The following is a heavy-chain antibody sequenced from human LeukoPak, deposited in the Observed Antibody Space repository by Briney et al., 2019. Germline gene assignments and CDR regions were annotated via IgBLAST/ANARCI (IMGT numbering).Heavy chain of an antibody. CDR3: ARGPLYCSSTSCTHYYYYYMDV. J-gene: IGHJ6*03. CDR1: GGSFSGYY. D-gene: IGHD2-2*01. CDR2: INHSGST. V-gene: IGHV4-34*01. Sequence: PSETLSLTCAVYGGSFSGYYWSWIRQPPGKGLEWIGEINHSGSTNYNPSLKSRVTISVDTSKNQFSLKLSSVTAADTAVYYCARGPLYCSSTSCTHYYYYYMDVWGKGTTVTVSS.